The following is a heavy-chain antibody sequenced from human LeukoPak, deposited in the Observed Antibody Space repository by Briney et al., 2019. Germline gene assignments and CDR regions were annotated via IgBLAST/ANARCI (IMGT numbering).Heavy chain of an antibody. Sequence: PSETLSLTCTVSDGSISGYYWSWIRQPPGKALEWIGYIHYSGSTNYNPSLKSRVTISVDTSTNHFSLKLSSVTAADTAVYYCARLISGVGYFDYWGQGTLVTVSS. D-gene: IGHD3-10*01. J-gene: IGHJ4*02. CDR3: ARLISGVGYFDY. CDR2: IHYSGST. CDR1: DGSISGYY. V-gene: IGHV4-59*08.